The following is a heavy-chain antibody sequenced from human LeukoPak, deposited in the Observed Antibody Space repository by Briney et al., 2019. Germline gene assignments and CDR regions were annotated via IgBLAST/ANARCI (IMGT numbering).Heavy chain of an antibody. CDR2: ISGSGGST. D-gene: IGHD3-22*01. CDR1: GFTFSSYA. V-gene: IGHV3-23*01. CDR3: ATRDPYYYDSSGYSYFDY. J-gene: IGHJ4*02. Sequence: RESLRLSCAASGFTFSSYAMSWVRPAPGKGLEWVSPISGSGGSTYYADSVKGRFTISRDNSKNTLYMQMNSLRAEDTAVYCCATRDPYYYDSSGYSYFDYWGQGTLVTVSS.